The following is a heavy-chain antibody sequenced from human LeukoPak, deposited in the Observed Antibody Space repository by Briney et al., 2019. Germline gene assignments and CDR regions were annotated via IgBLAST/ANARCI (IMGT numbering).Heavy chain of an antibody. CDR2: IYYSGST. J-gene: IGHJ5*02. Sequence: SETLSLTCTVSGGSISSGGYYWSWIRQHPGKGLEWIGYIYYSGSTYYNPSLKSRVTISVDTSKNQFSLKLSSVTAADTAVYYCARGLTLWFGELFWFDPWGQGTLVTVSS. D-gene: IGHD3-10*01. CDR3: ARGLTLWFGELFWFDP. V-gene: IGHV4-31*03. CDR1: GGSISSGGYY.